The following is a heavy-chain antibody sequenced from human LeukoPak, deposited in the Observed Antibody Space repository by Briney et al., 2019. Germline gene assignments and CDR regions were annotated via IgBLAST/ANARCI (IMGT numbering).Heavy chain of an antibody. V-gene: IGHV3-11*06. D-gene: IGHD2-15*01. CDR1: EFTFSDYY. CDR3: ARSRGRSGIPYFFDY. CDR2: ISSSSTYT. Sequence: PGGSLRLSCAASEFTFSDYYMSWIRQAPGKGLECISYISSSSTYTNYADSVKGRFSISRDNAKNSLYLQMNSLRAEDTAVYFCARSRGRSGIPYFFDYWGQGTLVTVSP. J-gene: IGHJ4*02.